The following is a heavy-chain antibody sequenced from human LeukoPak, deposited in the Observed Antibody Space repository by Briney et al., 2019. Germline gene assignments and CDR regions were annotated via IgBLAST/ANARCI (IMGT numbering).Heavy chain of an antibody. CDR3: ARISLGAIWGYYYGMDV. CDR1: RGTFSSYS. Sequence: SVKVSCKASRGTFSSYSISWVRQAPGQGLEWMGGIIPIFDTADYAQKFQGRVTITADESTSTAYMELSSLRSEDTAVFYCARISLGAIWGYYYGMDVWGQGTTVTVSS. D-gene: IGHD1-26*01. CDR2: IIPIFDTA. V-gene: IGHV1-69*13. J-gene: IGHJ6*02.